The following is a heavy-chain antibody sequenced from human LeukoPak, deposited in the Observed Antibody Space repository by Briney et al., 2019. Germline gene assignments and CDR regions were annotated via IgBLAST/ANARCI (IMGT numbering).Heavy chain of an antibody. Sequence: SETLSLTCAVYGGSFSGHYWSWIRQPPGKGLEWIGEINHSGSTNYNPSLKSRVTISVDTSKNQFSLKLSSVTAADTAVYYCARGPSGVAATAPIDYWGQGTLVTVSS. CDR2: INHSGST. CDR3: ARGPSGVAATAPIDY. CDR1: GGSFSGHY. V-gene: IGHV4-34*01. J-gene: IGHJ4*02. D-gene: IGHD2-15*01.